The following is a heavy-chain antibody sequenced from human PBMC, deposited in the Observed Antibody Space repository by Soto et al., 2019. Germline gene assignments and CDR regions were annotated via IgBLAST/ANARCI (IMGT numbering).Heavy chain of an antibody. CDR2: INAGNGNT. J-gene: IGHJ4*02. D-gene: IGHD6-19*01. V-gene: IGHV1-3*01. CDR3: ARAVAVPADFDY. Sequence: GTSVEATCKASGYTFTSSGSSWVRQAPGQGLEWMGWINAGNGNTKYSQKFQARVTITRDTSASTAYMELSSLRSEDTAVYYCARAVAVPADFDYWGQGTLVTVSS. CDR1: GYTFTSSG.